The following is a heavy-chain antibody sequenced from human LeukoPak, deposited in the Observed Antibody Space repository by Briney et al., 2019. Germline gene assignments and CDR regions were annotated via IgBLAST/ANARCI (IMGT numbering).Heavy chain of an antibody. CDR2: IHYSGST. CDR3: ASSHVDTAMVIDY. Sequence: SETLSLTCTVSGGSISSYYWSWVRQSPGKGLEWVGYIHYSGSTNYNPSLKSRVTISVDTSKNQFSLKLSSVTAADTAVYYCASSHVDTAMVIDYWGQGTLVTVSS. CDR1: GGSISSYY. V-gene: IGHV4-59*08. J-gene: IGHJ4*02. D-gene: IGHD5-18*01.